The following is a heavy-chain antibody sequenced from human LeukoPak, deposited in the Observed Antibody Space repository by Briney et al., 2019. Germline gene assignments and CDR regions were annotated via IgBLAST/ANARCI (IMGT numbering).Heavy chain of an antibody. J-gene: IGHJ4*02. D-gene: IGHD6-13*01. CDR3: ARSTLQQPPRY. CDR1: GYTFTSYY. Sequence: ASVKVSCKASGYTFTSYYMHWVRQAPGQGLEWMGIINPSGGSTSYAQKFQGRVTMTRDTSTSTVYMELNSLRAEDTAVYYCARSTLQQPPRYWGQGTLVTVSS. V-gene: IGHV1-46*01. CDR2: INPSGGST.